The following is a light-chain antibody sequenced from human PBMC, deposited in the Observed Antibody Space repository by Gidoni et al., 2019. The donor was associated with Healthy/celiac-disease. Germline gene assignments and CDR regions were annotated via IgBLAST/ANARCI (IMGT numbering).Light chain of an antibody. Sequence: DIQMTQSPSSLSVSVGDRVTITCQASQDISNYLNWYQQKPGKAPKLLIYDASNLETGVPSRFSGSGSGTDFTFTISSLQPEDIATYYCQQPQAFGPGTKVDIK. CDR2: DAS. CDR1: QDISNY. CDR3: QQPQA. V-gene: IGKV1-33*01. J-gene: IGKJ3*01.